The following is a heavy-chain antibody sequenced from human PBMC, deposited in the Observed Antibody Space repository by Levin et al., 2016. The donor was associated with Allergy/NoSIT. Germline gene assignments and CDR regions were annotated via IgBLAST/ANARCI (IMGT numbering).Heavy chain of an antibody. CDR2: TYYRSKWYN. D-gene: IGHD3-3*01. V-gene: IGHV6-1*01. Sequence: WIRQSPSRGLEWLGRTYYRSKWYNDYAVSVKSRITINPDTSKNQFSLQLNSVTPEDTAVYYCARDYRVGTPFWSGYYYYMDVWGKGTTVTVSS. J-gene: IGHJ6*03. CDR3: ARDYRVGTPFWSGYYYYMDV.